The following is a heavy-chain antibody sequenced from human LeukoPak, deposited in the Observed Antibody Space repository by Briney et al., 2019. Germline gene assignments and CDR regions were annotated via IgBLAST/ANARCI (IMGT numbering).Heavy chain of an antibody. CDR3: ARDRFLRRPEPADY. J-gene: IGHJ4*02. Sequence: GGSLRLSCAASGFTFDDYGMSWVRQGPGKGLEGGSGINWNGGRTVYADSVKGRFTISRDNANNSLYMQMNSLRAEDTALYYCARDRFLRRPEPADYWGQGTLVTVSS. CDR1: GFTFDDYG. D-gene: IGHD1-14*01. V-gene: IGHV3-20*04. CDR2: INWNGGRT.